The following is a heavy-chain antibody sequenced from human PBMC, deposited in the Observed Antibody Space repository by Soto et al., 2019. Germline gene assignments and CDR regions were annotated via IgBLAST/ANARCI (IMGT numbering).Heavy chain of an antibody. CDR3: ARGTATYDFWSGYRNYYYGMDV. D-gene: IGHD3-3*01. Sequence: ASVKVSCKASGYTFTSYGISWVRQAPGQGLVWMGWISAYNGNTNYAQKLQGRVTMTTDTSTSTAYMELRSLRSDDTAVYYCARGTATYDFWSGYRNYYYGMDVWGQGTTVTVSS. V-gene: IGHV1-18*01. J-gene: IGHJ6*02. CDR1: GYTFTSYG. CDR2: ISAYNGNT.